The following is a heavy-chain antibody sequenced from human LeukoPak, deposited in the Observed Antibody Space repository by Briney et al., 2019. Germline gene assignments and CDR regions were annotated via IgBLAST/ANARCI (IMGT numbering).Heavy chain of an antibody. J-gene: IGHJ6*02. CDR1: GDSVTTYY. D-gene: IGHD1-7*01. CDR3: ARDNWNYGSSMDV. CDR2: IYYSGST. V-gene: IGHV4-59*02. Sequence: SETLSLTCTVSGDSVTTYYWSWIRQPPGKGLEWIGYIYYSGSTNYNPSLKSRVTISVDTSKNQFSLKLSSVTAADTAVYHCARDNWNYGSSMDVWGQGTTVTVSS.